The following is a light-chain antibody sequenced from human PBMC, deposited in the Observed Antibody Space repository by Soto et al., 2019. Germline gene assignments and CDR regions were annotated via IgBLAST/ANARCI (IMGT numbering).Light chain of an antibody. Sequence: ESVLTQSPATLSLSPGERATLSCRASQSISSYFAWYQQKPGQAPRLLIYDTSTRATGIPARFSGSGSGTDLTRTISSLEPEEFAIYYCEQRSTWPRWKFGKGTKADIX. CDR1: QSISSY. CDR2: DTS. V-gene: IGKV3-11*01. J-gene: IGKJ1*01. CDR3: EQRSTWPRWK.